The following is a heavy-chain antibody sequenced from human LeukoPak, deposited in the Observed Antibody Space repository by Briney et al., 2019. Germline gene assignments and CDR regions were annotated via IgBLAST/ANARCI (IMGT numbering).Heavy chain of an antibody. D-gene: IGHD3-10*01. V-gene: IGHV3-30*07. CDR3: ARGSLVHYYGSGSYRIRAGFDS. J-gene: IGHJ4*02. CDR1: GFTFSSYE. CDR2: ISYDGSNK. Sequence: PGGSLRLSCAASGFTFSSYEMNWVRQAPGKGLQWLAVISYDGSNKYYADSVKGRFIISRDNSKNTLYLQMSSLRAEDTAVYYCARGSLVHYYGSGSYRIRAGFDSWGQGTLVTVSS.